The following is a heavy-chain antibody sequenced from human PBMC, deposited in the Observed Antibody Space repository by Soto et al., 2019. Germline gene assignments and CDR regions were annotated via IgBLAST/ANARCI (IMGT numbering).Heavy chain of an antibody. Sequence: SETLSLTCTVSGGSISSGGYYWSWIRQHPGKGLEWIGYIYYSGSTYYNPSLKSRVTISVDTSKNQFSLKLSSVTAADTAVYYCARDWRQLVRVGYYYYGMDVWGQGTTVTVSS. V-gene: IGHV4-31*03. CDR2: IYYSGST. D-gene: IGHD6-13*01. CDR1: GGSISSGGYY. J-gene: IGHJ6*02. CDR3: ARDWRQLVRVGYYYYGMDV.